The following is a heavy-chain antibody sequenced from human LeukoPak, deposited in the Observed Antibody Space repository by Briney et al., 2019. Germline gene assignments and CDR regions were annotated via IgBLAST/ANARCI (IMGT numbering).Heavy chain of an antibody. CDR1: GVTFSSYA. Sequence: HPGGSLRLSCAASGVTFSSYAMSWVRQAPGKGLEWVSAISGSGASTYYADSVKGRFTISRDNSKNTLYLQMNSLRAEDTAVYYCAKNTISGGHYQYYMDVWGKGTTVTVSS. J-gene: IGHJ6*03. CDR3: AKNTISGGHYQYYMDV. CDR2: ISGSGAST. D-gene: IGHD3-16*02. V-gene: IGHV3-23*01.